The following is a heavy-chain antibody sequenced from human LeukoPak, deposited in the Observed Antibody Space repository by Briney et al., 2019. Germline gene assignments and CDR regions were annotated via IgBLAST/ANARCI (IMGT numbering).Heavy chain of an antibody. D-gene: IGHD6-6*01. CDR3: AKSRGGLVHLALDY. J-gene: IGHJ4*02. Sequence: GGSLRLSCAASGFTFYDYAIHWVRQAPGKGLEWVSGISWNSGSIGYADSVKGRFTISRDNAKNSLYLQMNSLRAEDMGLYYCAKSRGGLVHLALDYWGQGTLVTVSS. CDR1: GFTFYDYA. V-gene: IGHV3-9*03. CDR2: ISWNSGSI.